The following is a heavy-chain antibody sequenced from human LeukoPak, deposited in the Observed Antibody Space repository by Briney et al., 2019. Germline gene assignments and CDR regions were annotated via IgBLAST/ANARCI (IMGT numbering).Heavy chain of an antibody. V-gene: IGHV3-23*01. CDR2: ISGSGGST. Sequence: PGGSLRLSCAASGFTFSSYAMSWVRQAPGKGLEWVSAISGSGGSTYYADSVKGRFTISRDNSKNTLYLQMNSLRAEDTAVYYCAKEGDDDFWSVIDAFDIWGQGTMVTVSS. J-gene: IGHJ3*02. CDR1: GFTFSSYA. D-gene: IGHD3-3*01. CDR3: AKEGDDDFWSVIDAFDI.